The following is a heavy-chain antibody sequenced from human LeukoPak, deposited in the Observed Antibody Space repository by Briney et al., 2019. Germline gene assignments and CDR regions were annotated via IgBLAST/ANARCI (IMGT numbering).Heavy chain of an antibody. CDR1: ELNVSNNY. V-gene: IGHV3-53*01. CDR3: AREHYDYFWGTYRSYALDI. Sequence: TGGSLRLSCAASELNVSNNYMNWVRQAPGKGLEWVSVIYSGGTTKYADAVQGRFTISRDSSKNTVYLQMNRLRADDTAVYYCAREHYDYFWGTYRSYALDIWGQGTMVTVSS. D-gene: IGHD3-16*02. J-gene: IGHJ3*02. CDR2: IYSGGTT.